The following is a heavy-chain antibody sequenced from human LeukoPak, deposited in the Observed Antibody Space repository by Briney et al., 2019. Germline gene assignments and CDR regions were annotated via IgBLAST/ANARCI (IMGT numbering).Heavy chain of an antibody. CDR2: INPNSGGT. CDR1: GYTXTGYY. J-gene: IGHJ4*02. V-gene: IGHV1-2*02. D-gene: IGHD3-10*01. CDR3: ARSRTGSGFLFDY. Sequence: ASVKVSCKASGYTXTGYYMHGVRQAPGQGLEWMGWINPNSGGTNYAQKFQGRVTMTRDTSISTAYMELSRLRSDDTAVYYCARSRTGSGFLFDYWGQGTLVTVSS.